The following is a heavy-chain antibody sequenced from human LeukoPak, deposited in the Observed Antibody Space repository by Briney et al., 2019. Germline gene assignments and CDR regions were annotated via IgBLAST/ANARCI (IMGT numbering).Heavy chain of an antibody. CDR3: ARDLAYYDFWSGHGMGGAFDI. CDR2: IYYSGST. Sequence: PSETLSLTCTVSGGSISSYYWSWIRQPPGKGLEWIGYIYYSGSTNYNPSLKSRVTISVDTSKNQFSLKLSSVAAADTAVYYCARDLAYYDFWSGHGMGGAFDIWGQGTMVTVSS. D-gene: IGHD3-3*01. V-gene: IGHV4-59*01. J-gene: IGHJ3*02. CDR1: GGSISSYY.